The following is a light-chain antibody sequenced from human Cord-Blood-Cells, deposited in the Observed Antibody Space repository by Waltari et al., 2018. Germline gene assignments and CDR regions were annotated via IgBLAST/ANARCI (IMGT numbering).Light chain of an antibody. CDR1: SSDVGSYNL. J-gene: IGLJ1*01. V-gene: IGLV2-23*01. CDR2: EGS. Sequence: QSALTQPASVSGSPGQSITISCTGTSSDVGSYNLVSWYQQHPGKAPKLMLYEGSKRPSGVSDRFSVSSAGNTASLTISGLQAEDDADYYCCSYAGSSTYYVFVTGTKVTVL. CDR3: CSYAGSSTYYV.